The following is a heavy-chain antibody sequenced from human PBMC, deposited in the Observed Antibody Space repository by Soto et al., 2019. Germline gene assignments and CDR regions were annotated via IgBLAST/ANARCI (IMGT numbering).Heavy chain of an antibody. CDR2: ISAYNGNT. J-gene: IGHJ3*02. Sequence: QVQLVQSGAEVKKPGASVKVSCKASGYTFTSYGISWVRQAPGQGLEWMGWISAYNGNTNYAPKLQGRVTMTTDTSTSTAYMELRSLRSDATAVYYCARDRHIVVDPDAFDIWGQGTMVTVSS. V-gene: IGHV1-18*01. CDR1: GYTFTSYG. CDR3: ARDRHIVVDPDAFDI. D-gene: IGHD2-21*01.